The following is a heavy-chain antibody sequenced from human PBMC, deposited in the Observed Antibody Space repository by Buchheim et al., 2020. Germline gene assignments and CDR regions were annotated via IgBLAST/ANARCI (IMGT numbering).Heavy chain of an antibody. CDR1: GGSISSSSYY. Sequence: QLQLQESGPGLVKPSETLSLTCTVSGGSISSSSYYWGWLRQPPGKGLEWIGSIYCSGSTYYNPSLKRRVTISVDTSKNQFLLKLSSVTAADTAVYYCARHGRPDTREFDYWGQGTL. D-gene: IGHD3-9*01. J-gene: IGHJ4*02. V-gene: IGHV4-39*01. CDR3: ARHGRPDTREFDY. CDR2: IYCSGST.